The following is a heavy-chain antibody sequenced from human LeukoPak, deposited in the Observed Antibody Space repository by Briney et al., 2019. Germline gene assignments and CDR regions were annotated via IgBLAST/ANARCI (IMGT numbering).Heavy chain of an antibody. J-gene: IGHJ4*02. D-gene: IGHD2-2*01. Sequence: GGSLRLSCAASGFTFSNYAMSWVRQAPGKGLERVSTISADGRTTYYADSVKGRFTVSREYSKNTLYLHLNSLRAEDTAVYHCAKVGCSTTSCYAGDDYWGQGTLVIISS. V-gene: IGHV3-23*01. CDR3: AKVGCSTTSCYAGDDY. CDR2: ISADGRTT. CDR1: GFTFSNYA.